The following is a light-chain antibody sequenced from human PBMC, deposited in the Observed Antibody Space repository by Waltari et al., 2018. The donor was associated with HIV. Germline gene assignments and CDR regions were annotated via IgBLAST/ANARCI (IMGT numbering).Light chain of an antibody. CDR2: DVS. J-gene: IGLJ3*02. CDR3: SSYTSSSTLEV. V-gene: IGLV2-14*03. Sequence: QSALTQPASVSGSPGPSITISCTGTSSDVVGYTYVSWYQQHPGKAPKLMIYDVSNRPSGVSNRFSGSKSGNTASLTISGLQAEDEADYYCSSYTSSSTLEVFGGGTKLTVL. CDR1: SSDVVGYTY.